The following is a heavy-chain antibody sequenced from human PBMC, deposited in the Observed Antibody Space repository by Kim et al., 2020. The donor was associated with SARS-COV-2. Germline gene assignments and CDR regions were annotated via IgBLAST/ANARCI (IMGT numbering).Heavy chain of an antibody. D-gene: IGHD4-17*01. J-gene: IGHJ4*02. CDR2: IYTSGST. V-gene: IGHV4-4*07. CDR3: ATGEVYGGNSGVFDY. CDR1: GGSISSYY. Sequence: SETLSLTCTVSGGSISSYYWSWIRQPAGKGLEWIGRIYTSGSTNYNPSLKSRVTMSVDTSKNQFSLKLSSVTAADTAVYYCATGEVYGGNSGVFDYWGQGTLVTVSS.